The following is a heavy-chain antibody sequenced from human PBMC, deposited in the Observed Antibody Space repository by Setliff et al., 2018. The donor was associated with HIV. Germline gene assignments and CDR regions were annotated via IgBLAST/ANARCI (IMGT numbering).Heavy chain of an antibody. CDR3: AHTGNFWSGYYYFDY. CDR2: IYWNDDK. Sequence: SGPTLVNPTQTLTLTCTFSGFSLSTNGVGVGWIRQPPGKALEWLALIYWNDDKRYSPSLKSRLTITKDTSKNQVVLTMTNMDPVDTATYYCAHTGNFWSGYYYFDYWGQGTLVTVSS. J-gene: IGHJ4*02. V-gene: IGHV2-5*01. CDR1: GFSLSTNGVG. D-gene: IGHD3-3*01.